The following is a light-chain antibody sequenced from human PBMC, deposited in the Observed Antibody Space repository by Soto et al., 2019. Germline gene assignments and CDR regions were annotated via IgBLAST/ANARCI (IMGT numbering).Light chain of an antibody. CDR1: SSNIGAGFD. V-gene: IGLV1-40*01. CDR2: GNT. CDR3: QSYDNTLSGWV. Sequence: QSVLTQPPSVSGAPGQRVTISCTGSSSNIGAGFDVHWYQQLPGTAPKLLISGNTNRPSGVPDRFSGSKSGTSASLAITGLQAEDVADYYCQSYDNTLSGWVFGGGTKVTVL. J-gene: IGLJ3*02.